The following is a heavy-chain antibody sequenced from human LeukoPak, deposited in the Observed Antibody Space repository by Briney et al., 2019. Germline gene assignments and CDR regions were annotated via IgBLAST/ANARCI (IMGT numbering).Heavy chain of an antibody. D-gene: IGHD3-3*01. V-gene: IGHV3-30-3*01. CDR3: ATVTIFGVDSFDY. CDR2: ISYDGSNK. CDR1: GFTFSSYA. Sequence: GGSLRLSCAASGFTFSSYAMHWVRQAPGKGLEWVAVISYDGSNKYYADSVKGRFTISRDNSKNTLYLQMNSLRAEDTAVYYCATVTIFGVDSFDYWGQGTLVTVSS. J-gene: IGHJ4*02.